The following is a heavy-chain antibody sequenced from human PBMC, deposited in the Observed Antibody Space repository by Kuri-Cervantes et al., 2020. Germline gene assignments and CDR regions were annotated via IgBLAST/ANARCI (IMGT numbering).Heavy chain of an antibody. V-gene: IGHV4-34*01. D-gene: IGHD2-2*01. CDR3: ARGRVVPAAIAGYMDV. Sequence: SQTLSLTCAVYGGSFSGYYWSWIRQPPGKGLEWIGEINHSGSTNYNPSLKSRVTISVDTSKNQFSLKLSSVTAADTAVYYCARGRVVPAAIAGYMDVWGKGTTVTVSS. CDR1: GGSFSGYY. J-gene: IGHJ6*03. CDR2: INHSGST.